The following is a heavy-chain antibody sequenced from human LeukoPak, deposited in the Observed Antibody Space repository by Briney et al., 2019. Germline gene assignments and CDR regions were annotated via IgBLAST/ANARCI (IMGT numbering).Heavy chain of an antibody. D-gene: IGHD3-22*01. J-gene: IGHJ4*02. CDR1: GFTFSNAW. CDR2: IKSKTDGRTT. Sequence: GGSLRLSCAASGFTFSNAWMSWVRQAPGKGLEWVGRIKSKTDGRTTDYAAPVKGRFTISRDDSKNTLYLQMNSLKTENTAVYYCTTRTVVISTGYYYDSSGYLYFDYWGQGTLVTVSS. CDR3: TTRTVVISTGYYYDSSGYLYFDY. V-gene: IGHV3-15*01.